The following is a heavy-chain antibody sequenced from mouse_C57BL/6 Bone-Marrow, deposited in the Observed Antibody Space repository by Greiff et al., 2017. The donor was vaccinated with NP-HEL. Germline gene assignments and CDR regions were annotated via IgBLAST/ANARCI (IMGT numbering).Heavy chain of an antibody. CDR1: GFTFSSYT. Sequence: EVKLMESGGGLVKPGGSLKLSCAASGFTFSSYTMSWVRQTPEKRLEWVATISGGGGNTYYPDSVKGRFTISRDNAKNTLYLQMSSLRSEDTALYYCARQGYDHFDYWGQGTTLTVSS. D-gene: IGHD2-3*01. V-gene: IGHV5-9*01. CDR2: ISGGGGNT. J-gene: IGHJ2*01. CDR3: ARQGYDHFDY.